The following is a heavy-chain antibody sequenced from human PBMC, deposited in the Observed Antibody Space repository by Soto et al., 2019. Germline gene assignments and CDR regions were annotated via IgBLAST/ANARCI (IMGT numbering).Heavy chain of an antibody. V-gene: IGHV4-39*01. J-gene: IGHJ4*02. CDR2: IYYSGST. Sequence: PSETLSLTCTVSGGSISSSSYYWGWIRQPPGKGLEWIGSIYYSGSTYYNPSLKSRITISVDTSKNQFSLKLSSVTAADTAVYYCARQSGSYHHFDYWGQGTLVTVAS. D-gene: IGHD1-26*01. CDR3: ARQSGSYHHFDY. CDR1: GGSISSSSYY.